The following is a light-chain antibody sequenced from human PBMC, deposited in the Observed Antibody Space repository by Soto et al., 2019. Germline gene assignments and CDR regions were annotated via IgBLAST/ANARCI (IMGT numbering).Light chain of an antibody. Sequence: DIVLTQTPLSSPVTLGQPASISCRSSQSLVHSDGNTYLNWLQQRPGQPPRLLIYEVSNRFSGVPDRSSGGGAGKDFTLEISRVEAEDVGVYSCMQTTQFPLTFAGGTKVKI. CDR2: EVS. CDR1: QSLVHSDGNTY. V-gene: IGKV2-24*01. J-gene: IGKJ4*01. CDR3: MQTTQFPLT.